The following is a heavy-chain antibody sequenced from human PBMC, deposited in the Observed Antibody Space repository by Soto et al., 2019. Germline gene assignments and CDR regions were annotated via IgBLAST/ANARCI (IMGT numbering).Heavy chain of an antibody. V-gene: IGHV4-31*01. Sequence: QVQLQESGPGLVKPSQTLSLTCTVSGGSINNGGYYWSWIRQHPGKGLEWIGYIFYSGSTYYNPSLKSAVTISVDTSKNQFSLKLSSVTAADTAVYYCARDLRGGSNGMDVWGQGTTVTVSS. CDR1: GGSINNGGYY. D-gene: IGHD3-10*01. CDR3: ARDLRGGSNGMDV. J-gene: IGHJ6*02. CDR2: IFYSGST.